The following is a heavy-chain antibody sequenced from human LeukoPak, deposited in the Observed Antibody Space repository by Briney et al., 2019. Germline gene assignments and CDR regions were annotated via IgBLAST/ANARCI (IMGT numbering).Heavy chain of an antibody. J-gene: IGHJ4*02. CDR3: ARVEKSGSPDN. Sequence: PGGSLRLSCAASGFTFSSYSMNWVRQAPGKGLEWVSGINWDGGSTGYADSVKGRFTISRDNAKNSLYLQMNSLRAEDTALYHCARVEKSGSPDNWGQGTLVTVSS. V-gene: IGHV3-20*01. CDR1: GFTFSSYS. CDR2: INWDGGST. D-gene: IGHD5-12*01.